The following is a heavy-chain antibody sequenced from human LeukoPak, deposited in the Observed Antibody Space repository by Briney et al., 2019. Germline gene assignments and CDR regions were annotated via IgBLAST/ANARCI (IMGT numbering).Heavy chain of an antibody. V-gene: IGHV4-39*07. Sequence: SETLSLTCTVSGGSISSSSYYWGWIRQPPGKGLEWIGSIYYSGSTYYNPSLKSRVTISVDTSKNQFSLKLSSVTAADTAVYYCARAPIAAANLYWYFDLWGRGTLVTVSS. CDR1: GGSISSSSYY. CDR2: IYYSGST. CDR3: ARAPIAAANLYWYFDL. D-gene: IGHD6-13*01. J-gene: IGHJ2*01.